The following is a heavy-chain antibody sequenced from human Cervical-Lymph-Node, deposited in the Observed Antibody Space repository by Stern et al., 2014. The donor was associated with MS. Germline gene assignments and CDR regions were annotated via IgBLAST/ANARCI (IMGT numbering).Heavy chain of an antibody. CDR2: ISYDGGHK. V-gene: IGHV3-30*18. Sequence: VQLVEFGGGVVRPGKSLRLSCAVSGFSFSNFGMHWVRRPPGKGLEWLTIISYDGGHKAYADSVKGRFTISRDNSNHKLYLQMNSLSPEDTAVYYCAKGETNLGYFDLWGRGTLVTVSS. J-gene: IGHJ2*01. D-gene: IGHD2-8*01. CDR1: GFSFSNFG. CDR3: AKGETNLGYFDL.